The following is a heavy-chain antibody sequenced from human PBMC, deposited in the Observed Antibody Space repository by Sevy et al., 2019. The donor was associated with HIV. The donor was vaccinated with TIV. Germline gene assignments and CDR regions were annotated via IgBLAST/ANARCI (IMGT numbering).Heavy chain of an antibody. CDR2: ISSSGSI. D-gene: IGHD2-2*01. CDR3: AREASHCTSTSCYEGYVDY. J-gene: IGHJ4*02. CDR1: GFTFNSHT. Sequence: GGSLRLSCAAYGFTFNSHTMTWVRQAPGKGLQSVSSISSSGSIYYSDSMKGRFTISRDNAKNSLYLQMNSLRAEDTALYFCAREASHCTSTSCYEGYVDYWGQGTLVTVSS. V-gene: IGHV3-21*01.